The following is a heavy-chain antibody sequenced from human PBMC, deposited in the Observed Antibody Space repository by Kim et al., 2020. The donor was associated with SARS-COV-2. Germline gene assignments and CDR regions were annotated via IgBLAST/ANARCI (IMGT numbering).Heavy chain of an antibody. D-gene: IGHD4-17*01. Sequence: GGSLRLSCVVSGFNVSTNYMAWVRQSPGKGLEWVSVIYSDGSTYYAASVKGRFAIYRDNSKNTLYLEMKNLRADDTALYYCPRPYYGDYVKFWGLGTLVT. CDR1: GFNVSTNY. CDR2: IYSDGST. CDR3: PRPYYGDYVKF. J-gene: IGHJ4*02. V-gene: IGHV3-66*01.